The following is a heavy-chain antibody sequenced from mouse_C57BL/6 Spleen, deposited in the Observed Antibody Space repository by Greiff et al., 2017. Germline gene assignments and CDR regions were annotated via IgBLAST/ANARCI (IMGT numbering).Heavy chain of an antibody. D-gene: IGHD1-1*01. J-gene: IGHJ4*01. V-gene: IGHV1-26*01. Sequence: VQLQQSGPELVKPGASVKISCKASGYTFTDYYMNWVKQSHGKSLEWIGDINPNNGGTSYNQKFKGKATLTVDKSSSTAYMELRSLTSEDSAVYYCARKVEDYAMDYWGQGTSVTVSS. CDR2: INPNNGGT. CDR3: ARKVEDYAMDY. CDR1: GYTFTDYY.